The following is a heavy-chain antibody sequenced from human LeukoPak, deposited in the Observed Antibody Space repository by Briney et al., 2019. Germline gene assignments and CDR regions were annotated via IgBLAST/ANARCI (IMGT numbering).Heavy chain of an antibody. J-gene: IGHJ5*02. Sequence: SETLSLTCTVSGGSISSSSYYWGWIRQPPGKGLEWIGSIYYSGSTYYNPSLKSRVTISVDTSKNQFSLKLSSVTAADTAVYYCARVVFAAAGTIWWFDPWGQGTLVTVSS. V-gene: IGHV4-39*07. CDR3: ARVVFAAAGTIWWFDP. CDR2: IYYSGST. CDR1: GGSISSSSYY. D-gene: IGHD6-13*01.